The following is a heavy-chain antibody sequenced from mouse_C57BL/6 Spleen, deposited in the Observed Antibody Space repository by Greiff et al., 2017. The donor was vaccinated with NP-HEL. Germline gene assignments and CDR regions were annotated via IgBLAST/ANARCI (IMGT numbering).Heavy chain of an antibody. V-gene: IGHV5-6*01. CDR3: ARPLITTVEERRYWEV. D-gene: IGHD1-1*01. CDR2: ISSGGSYT. CDR1: GFTFSSYG. Sequence: DVQLVESGGDLVKPGGSLKLSCAASGFTFSSYGMSWVRQTPDKRLEWVATISSGGSYTYYPDSVKGRCTISIDNAKNTLYLQMSSLKSEDTVMYNCARPLITTVEERRYWEVWGTGTTVTVSS. J-gene: IGHJ1*03.